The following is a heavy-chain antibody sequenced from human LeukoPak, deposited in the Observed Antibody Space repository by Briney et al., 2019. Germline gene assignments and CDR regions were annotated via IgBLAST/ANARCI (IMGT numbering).Heavy chain of an antibody. D-gene: IGHD3-9*01. J-gene: IGHJ4*02. Sequence: GGSLRLSCAASGFTFSSYSMNWVRQAPGKGLDWVSSISSSSSYIYYADSVKGRFTISRDNAKNSLYLQMNSLRAEDTAVYYCARVTSPYYDILTVDFDYWGQGTLVTVSS. CDR3: ARVTSPYYDILTVDFDY. CDR1: GFTFSSYS. CDR2: ISSSSSYI. V-gene: IGHV3-21*01.